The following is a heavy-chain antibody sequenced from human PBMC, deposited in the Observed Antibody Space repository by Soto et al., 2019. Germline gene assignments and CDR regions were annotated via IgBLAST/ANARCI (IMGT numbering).Heavy chain of an antibody. V-gene: IGHV1-2*04. CDR2: INPNSGGT. D-gene: IGHD4-4*01. Sequence: QVQLVQSGAEVKKPGASVKVSCKTSGYTFTNYYMHWVRQAPGQGLEWMGWINPNSGGTNYAQKFKGCVTMPRDTSISTAYMELSSLKPNYTAVYYCARSYSNYAPSDCWGQGTLVTVSS. J-gene: IGHJ4*02. CDR1: GYTFTNYY. CDR3: ARSYSNYAPSDC.